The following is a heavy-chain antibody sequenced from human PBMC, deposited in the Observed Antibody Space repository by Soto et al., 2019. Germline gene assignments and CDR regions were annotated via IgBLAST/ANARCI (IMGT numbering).Heavy chain of an antibody. D-gene: IGHD3-10*01. CDR3: ASDAPLQWLADFALDT. V-gene: IGHV1-18*01. CDR2: ISAYNGNT. J-gene: IGHJ5*02. Sequence: QVQLVQSGAEVRKPGASVKVSCKASGYSFSDYGISWVRQAPGQGLEGMGWISAYNGNTNYSQKFQGRVTMTTDTSANTAYMELRSLRSDDTAVYYCASDAPLQWLADFALDTWGQGTLVTVSS. CDR1: GYSFSDYG.